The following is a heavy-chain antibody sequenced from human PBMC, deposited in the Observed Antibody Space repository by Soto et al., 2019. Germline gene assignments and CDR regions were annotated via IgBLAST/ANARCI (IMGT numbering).Heavy chain of an antibody. J-gene: IGHJ4*02. D-gene: IGHD3-3*01. CDR1: GGTFSSYA. CDR2: IIPIFGTA. V-gene: IGHV1-69*12. Sequence: QVQLVQSGAEVKKPGSSVKVSCKASGGTFSSYAISWVRQAPGQGLEWMGGIIPIFGTANYAQKFQGRVTITADESTSTAYMVLSSLRSEDTAVYYCARVGDYDFWSGYLAFDYWGQGTLVTVSS. CDR3: ARVGDYDFWSGYLAFDY.